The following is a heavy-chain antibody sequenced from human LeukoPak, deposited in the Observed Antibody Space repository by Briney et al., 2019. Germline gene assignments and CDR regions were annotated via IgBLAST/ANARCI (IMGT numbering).Heavy chain of an antibody. Sequence: ASVKVSCKASGYTFTNFGISWVRQAPGQGLEWMGRISTYNGNTNYAQKVQGRVTMTTDTSTSTAYMELRSLTSDDTAVYFCARAGGWAREDYKADAFDIWGQGTMVTVSS. CDR1: GYTFTNFG. CDR3: ARAGGWAREDYKADAFDI. V-gene: IGHV1-18*01. CDR2: ISTYNGNT. D-gene: IGHD6-19*01. J-gene: IGHJ3*02.